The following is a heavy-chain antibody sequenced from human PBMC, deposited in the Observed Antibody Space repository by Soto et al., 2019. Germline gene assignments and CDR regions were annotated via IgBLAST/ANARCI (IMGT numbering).Heavy chain of an antibody. CDR1: VGTFSSYA. D-gene: IGHD5-18*01. Sequence: ASVKVSCKASVGTFSSYAISWVRQAPGQGLEWMGGIIPIFGTANYAQKFQGRVTITADESTSTAYMELSSLRSEDTAVYYCARDGPKRGYSYESSMDVWGQGTTVTVSS. V-gene: IGHV1-69*13. CDR2: IIPIFGTA. CDR3: ARDGPKRGYSYESSMDV. J-gene: IGHJ6*02.